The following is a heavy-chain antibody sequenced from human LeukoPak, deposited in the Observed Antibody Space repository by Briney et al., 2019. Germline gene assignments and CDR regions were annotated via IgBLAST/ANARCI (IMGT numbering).Heavy chain of an antibody. Sequence: GGSLRLSCAASGFTFSSYSMNWVRQAPGKGLEWVSSISSSSSYIYYADSVKGRFTISRDNAKNSLYLQMNSLRAEDTAVYYCARDLYSGYGNAFDIWGQGTMVTVSS. V-gene: IGHV3-21*01. CDR2: ISSSSSYI. CDR1: GFTFSSYS. J-gene: IGHJ3*02. D-gene: IGHD5-12*01. CDR3: ARDLYSGYGNAFDI.